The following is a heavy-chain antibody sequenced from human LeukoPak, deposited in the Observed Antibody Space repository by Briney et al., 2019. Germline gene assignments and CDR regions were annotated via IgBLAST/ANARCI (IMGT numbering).Heavy chain of an antibody. V-gene: IGHV5-51*01. J-gene: IGHJ5*02. CDR1: GYSFTSYW. CDR3: ARHGGQDSSTVGLFFDP. D-gene: IGHD3-16*01. CDR2: VYPGDSDT. Sequence: GASLKISCKGSGYSFTSYWIGWVRQLPGKGLEWMGIVYPGDSDTRYSPSFQGQVTISADKSISTAYLQWSSLKASDTAMYYCARHGGQDSSTVGLFFDPWGQGTLVTVSS.